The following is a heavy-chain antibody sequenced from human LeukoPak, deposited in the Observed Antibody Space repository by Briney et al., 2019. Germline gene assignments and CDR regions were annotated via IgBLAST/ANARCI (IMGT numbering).Heavy chain of an antibody. CDR1: GYTFIGYY. V-gene: IGHV1-2*02. D-gene: IGHD3-10*01. CDR3: ARDYYYGGGIDAFDI. CDR2: INPNSGGT. J-gene: IGHJ3*02. Sequence: ASVKVSCKASGYTFIGYYIHWVRQAPGQGLEWMGWINPNSGGTNYAQKFQGRVTMTRDTSISTAYMELSRLRSDDPAVYYCARDYYYGGGIDAFDIWGQGTMVTVSS.